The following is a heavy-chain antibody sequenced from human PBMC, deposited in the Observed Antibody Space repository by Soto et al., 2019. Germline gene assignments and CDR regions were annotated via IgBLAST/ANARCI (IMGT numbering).Heavy chain of an antibody. CDR3: AKFGASGSYFHFEY. CDR1: GFTFTNYT. Sequence: GRSLRVYCAAPGFTFTNYTMSWVRQAPGQGLEWVSALSGGGHTTFYADSVRGRFTISRDNSKNTLYLQMNSLRAADTALYYCAKFGASGSYFHFEYWGQG. V-gene: IGHV3-23*01. J-gene: IGHJ4*02. CDR2: LSGGGHTT. D-gene: IGHD3-10*01.